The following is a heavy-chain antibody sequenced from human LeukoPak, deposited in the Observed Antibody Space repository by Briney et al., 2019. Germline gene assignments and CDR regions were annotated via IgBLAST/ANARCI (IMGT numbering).Heavy chain of an antibody. CDR3: ARADGGGNLIWFDY. CDR2: ISSSSRYI. Sequence: PGGSLRLSCAASGFDFSRYSMTWVRQAPGKGLEWVSSISSSSRYIYYEGSVKGRFTISRDNAKNSLYPQMNSLRAEDTAVYYCARADGGGNLIWFDYWGQGTLVTVSS. V-gene: IGHV3-21*01. CDR1: GFDFSRYS. D-gene: IGHD3-16*01. J-gene: IGHJ4*02.